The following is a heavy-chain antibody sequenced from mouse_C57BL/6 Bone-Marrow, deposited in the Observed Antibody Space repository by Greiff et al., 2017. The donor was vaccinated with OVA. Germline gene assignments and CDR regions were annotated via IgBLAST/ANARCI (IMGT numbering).Heavy chain of an antibody. CDR3: ARRTQDGGSKDWYFDV. D-gene: IGHD2-5*01. CDR1: EYEFPSHD. CDR2: INSDGGST. V-gene: IGHV5-2*01. Sequence: VQLVESGGGLVQPGESLKLSCESNEYEFPSHDMSWVRKTPEKRLELVAAINSDGGSTYYPDTMERRFIISRDNTKKTLYLQMSSLRSEDTALYYCARRTQDGGSKDWYFDVWGTGTTVTVSS. J-gene: IGHJ1*03.